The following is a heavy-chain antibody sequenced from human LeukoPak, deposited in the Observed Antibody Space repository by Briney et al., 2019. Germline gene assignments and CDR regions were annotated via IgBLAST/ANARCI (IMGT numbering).Heavy chain of an antibody. J-gene: IGHJ4*02. CDR3: ARGRGYVWGSYRLDY. CDR2: IYYSGIT. D-gene: IGHD3-16*02. CDR1: GGSIRSSSSYY. V-gene: IGHV4-39*07. Sequence: PSETLSLTCTVSGGSIRSSSSYYWGWIRQPPGKGLEWIGSIYYSGITYYNPSLESRLSISVDTSKNQFSLKLSSVTAADTAVYYCARGRGYVWGSYRLDYWGQGTLVTVSS.